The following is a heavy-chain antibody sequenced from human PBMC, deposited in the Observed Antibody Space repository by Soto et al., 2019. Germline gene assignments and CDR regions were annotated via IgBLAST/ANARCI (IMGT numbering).Heavy chain of an antibody. D-gene: IGHD2-2*01. CDR1: GFSLSTSGVG. CDR2: IYWNDDK. V-gene: IGHV2-5*01. CDR3: AQKNGVVVPAAFHFDY. J-gene: IGHJ4*02. Sequence: QITLKESGPTLVKPTQTLTLTCTFSGFSLSTSGVGVGWIRQPPGKALEWLALIYWNDDKRYSPSLKSRLTIAKDTSKYQVVLTMTNMDPVDSATYYCAQKNGVVVPAAFHFDYWGQGTLVTVSS.